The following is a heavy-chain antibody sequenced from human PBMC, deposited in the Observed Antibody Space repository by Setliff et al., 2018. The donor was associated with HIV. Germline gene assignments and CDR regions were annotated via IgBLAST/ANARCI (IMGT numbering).Heavy chain of an antibody. D-gene: IGHD4-4*01. CDR3: ARDLTSNSNCFDP. CDR2: IYFTGKT. Sequence: PSETLSLTCSISGGSIISGGYYWSWIRQHPEKGLEWIGYIYFTGKTYYNPSLKSRVSISVDTSKDQFSLNLKSVTAADTATYYCARDLTSNSNCFDPWGLGTLVT. V-gene: IGHV4-31*03. J-gene: IGHJ5*02. CDR1: GGSIISGGYY.